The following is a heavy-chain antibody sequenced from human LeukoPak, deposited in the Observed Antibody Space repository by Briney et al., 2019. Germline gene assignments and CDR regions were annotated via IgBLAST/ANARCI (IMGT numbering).Heavy chain of an antibody. V-gene: IGHV4-61*02. CDR2: IYTSGST. CDR1: GGSISSGSYY. Sequence: SETLSLTCTVSGGSISSGSYYWSWIRQPAGKGLEWIGRIYTSGSTNYNPSLKSRVTISVDTSKNQFSLKLSSVTAADTAVYYCAGIYYDFWSGSGGYYYYMDVWGKGTTVTVSS. D-gene: IGHD3-3*01. J-gene: IGHJ6*03. CDR3: AGIYYDFWSGSGGYYYYMDV.